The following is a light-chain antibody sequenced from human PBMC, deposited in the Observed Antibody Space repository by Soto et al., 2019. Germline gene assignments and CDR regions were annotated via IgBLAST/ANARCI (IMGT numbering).Light chain of an antibody. CDR2: DVR. J-gene: IGLJ1*01. V-gene: IGLV2-14*01. CDR1: SSDVGGYTY. CDR3: CAYTRSSTA. Sequence: QSVLTQPASVSGSPGQSITISCTGTSSDVGGYTYISWYQQHPGKATNLINYDVRNPPSGVSNRFSGSKSGNTAALTISGFQAEDEAYYYCCAYTRSSTAFGTGTKVTVL.